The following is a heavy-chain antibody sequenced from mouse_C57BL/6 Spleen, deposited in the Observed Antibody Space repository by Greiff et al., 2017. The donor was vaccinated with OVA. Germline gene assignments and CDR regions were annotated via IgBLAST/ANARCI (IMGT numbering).Heavy chain of an antibody. CDR1: GYTFTSYW. D-gene: IGHD2-13*01. CDR3: ARSDLGDYGAY. J-gene: IGHJ3*01. CDR2: IDPSDSET. Sequence: QVQLQQPGAELVRPGSSVKLSCKASGYTFTSYWMHWVKQRPIQGLEWIGNIDPSDSETHYNQKFKDKATLTVDKSSSTAYMQLSSLTSEDSAVYYCARSDLGDYGAYWGQGTLVTVSA. V-gene: IGHV1-52*01.